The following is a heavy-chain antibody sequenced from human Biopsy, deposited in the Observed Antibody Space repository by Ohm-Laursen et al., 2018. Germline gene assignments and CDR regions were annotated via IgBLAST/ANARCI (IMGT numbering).Heavy chain of an antibody. J-gene: IGHJ4*02. CDR1: GFDFSDYS. Sequence: SLRLSCSASGFDFSDYSMSWVRQAPGKGLEWVSSVTTTSSYIYYADSVKGRFTISRDNAKNSLYLQMDSLRAEDTAVYYCAKGGYCTTSSCYMDLDYWGQGTLVTVSS. CDR2: VTTTSSYI. D-gene: IGHD2-2*02. V-gene: IGHV3-21*01. CDR3: AKGGYCTTSSCYMDLDY.